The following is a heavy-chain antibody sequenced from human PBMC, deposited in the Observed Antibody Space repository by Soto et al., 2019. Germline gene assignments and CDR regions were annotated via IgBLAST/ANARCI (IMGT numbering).Heavy chain of an antibody. CDR2: IYYIVNT. CDR1: GGALSSGDYY. J-gene: IGHJ3*02. Sequence: PSETLSLTGTVSGGALSSGDYYWSWIRQPPGKGLEWIGYIYYIVNTYYNPSLKSRVSTSVDTSKNQLSLKLSSVTAEDTAVYYCARGSGYDFWSGPTKALDIWGQGTMVTFSS. D-gene: IGHD3-3*01. CDR3: ARGSGYDFWSGPTKALDI. V-gene: IGHV4-30-4*08.